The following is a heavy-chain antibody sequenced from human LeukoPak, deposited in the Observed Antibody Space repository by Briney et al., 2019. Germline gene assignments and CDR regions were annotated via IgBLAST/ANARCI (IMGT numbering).Heavy chain of an antibody. Sequence: GGSLRLSCAASGFTFSNYNMNWDRQAPGKGLEWVSYISSTSSTVYYADSVKGRFTVSRDNAENSLYLQMNSLRDEDTAMFYCARVGDGYSVNYFDYWGQGTLVTVSS. CDR1: GFTFSNYN. V-gene: IGHV3-48*02. CDR3: ARVGDGYSVNYFDY. J-gene: IGHJ4*02. D-gene: IGHD5-24*01. CDR2: ISSTSSTV.